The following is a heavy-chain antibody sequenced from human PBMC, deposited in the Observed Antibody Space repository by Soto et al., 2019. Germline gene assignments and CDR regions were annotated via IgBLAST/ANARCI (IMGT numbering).Heavy chain of an antibody. CDR1: GFTLSTYA. D-gene: IGHD6-19*01. CDR2: FSGSGGST. CDR3: AKLGVAGTSAFDI. V-gene: IGHV3-23*01. J-gene: IGHJ3*02. Sequence: EVQLLESGGGLVHPGGSLRLSCAASGFTLSTYAMSWVRQAPGKGLEWVSAFSGSGGSTYYADSVKGRFTISRDSSMNKLYLQMNSLRAEDTAVYYCAKLGVAGTSAFDIWGQGTMVTVSS.